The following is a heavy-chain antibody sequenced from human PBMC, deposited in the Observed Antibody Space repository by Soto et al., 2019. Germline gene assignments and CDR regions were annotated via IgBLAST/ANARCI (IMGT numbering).Heavy chain of an antibody. D-gene: IGHD6-13*01. CDR3: ARLVASSWHGAYYFDY. J-gene: IGHJ4*02. CDR1: GGSISSYY. Sequence: PSETLSLTCTVSGGSISSYYWSWIRQPPGKGLEWIGYIYYSGSTNYNPSLKSRVTISVDTSKNQFSLKLSSVTAADTAVYYCARLVASSWHGAYYFDYWGQGTLVTVSS. CDR2: IYYSGST. V-gene: IGHV4-59*08.